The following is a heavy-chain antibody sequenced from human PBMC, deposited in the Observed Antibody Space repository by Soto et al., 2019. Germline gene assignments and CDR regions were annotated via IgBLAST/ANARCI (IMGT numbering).Heavy chain of an antibody. D-gene: IGHD6-19*01. V-gene: IGHV4-30-2*01. J-gene: IGHJ3*02. CDR1: GGSISSGGYS. Sequence: SETLSLTCAVSGGSISSGGYSWSWIRQPPGKGLEWIGYIYHSGSTYYNPSLKSRVTISVDRSKNQFSLKLSSVTAADTAVYYCARGGAGSRHPDDAFDIWGQGTMVPVSS. CDR2: IYHSGST. CDR3: ARGGAGSRHPDDAFDI.